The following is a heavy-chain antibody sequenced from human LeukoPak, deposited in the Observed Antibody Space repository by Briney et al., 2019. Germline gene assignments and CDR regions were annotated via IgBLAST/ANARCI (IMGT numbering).Heavy chain of an antibody. CDR1: GGSISSYY. CDR3: ARLAVTPHLMDY. Sequence: SETLSLTCTVSGGSISSYYWSWIWQPPGKGLEWIGYIYYSGSTNYNPSLKSRVTISVDTSKNQFSLKLSSVTAADTAVYYCARLAVTPHLMDYWGQGTLVTVSS. D-gene: IGHD2-21*02. J-gene: IGHJ4*02. CDR2: IYYSGST. V-gene: IGHV4-59*08.